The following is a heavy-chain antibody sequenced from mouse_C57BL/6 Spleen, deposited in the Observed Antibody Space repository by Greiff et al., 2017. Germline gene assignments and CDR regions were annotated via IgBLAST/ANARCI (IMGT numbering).Heavy chain of an antibody. CDR2: ISSGGDYI. CDR3: TRESYGNYAMDY. V-gene: IGHV5-9-1*02. Sequence: EVKVVESGEGLVKPGGSLKLSCAASGFTFSSYAMSWVRQTPEKRLEWVAYISSGGDYIYYADTVKGRFTISRDNARNTLYLQMSSLKSEDTAMYYCTRESYGNYAMDYWGQGTSVTVSS. J-gene: IGHJ4*01. CDR1: GFTFSSYA. D-gene: IGHD2-1*01.